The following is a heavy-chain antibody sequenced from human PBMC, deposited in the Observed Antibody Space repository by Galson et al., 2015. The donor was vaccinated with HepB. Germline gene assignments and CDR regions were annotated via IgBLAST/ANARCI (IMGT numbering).Heavy chain of an antibody. V-gene: IGHV3-23*01. Sequence: SLRLSCAASGFIVDGSGMSWVRQAPGKGLEWVSGISASGGKTNYADSVKGRFTMARDNFPNTVYLQMNSLRVDDSALYYCTRDSGWESAYWGQGTLVTVSS. J-gene: IGHJ4*02. CDR3: TRDSGWESAY. CDR1: GFIVDGSG. CDR2: ISASGGKT. D-gene: IGHD3-10*01.